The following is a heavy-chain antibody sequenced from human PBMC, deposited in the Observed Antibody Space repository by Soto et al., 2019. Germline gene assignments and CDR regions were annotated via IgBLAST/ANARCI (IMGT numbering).Heavy chain of an antibody. CDR1: GGTFSSYA. CDR3: AVGVGQLVKTGIDY. Sequence: SVKVSCKASGGTFSSYAISWVRQAPGQGLEWMGGIIPIFGTANYAQKFQGRVTITADESTSTAYMELSSLRPEDTAVYYCAVGVGQLVKTGIDYWGQGTLVTVSS. D-gene: IGHD6-6*01. J-gene: IGHJ4*02. CDR2: IIPIFGTA. V-gene: IGHV1-69*13.